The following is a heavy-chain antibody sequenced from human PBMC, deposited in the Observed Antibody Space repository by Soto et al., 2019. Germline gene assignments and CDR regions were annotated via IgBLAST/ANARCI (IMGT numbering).Heavy chain of an antibody. J-gene: IGHJ6*02. CDR2: SIPIFRTP. CDR3: ARDKAREQLGGNYYYALDV. CDR1: GDTFSSFA. Sequence: QVHLVQSGAEVKKPGSSVKVSCKASGDTFSSFAISWVRQAPGQGLEWMGGSIPIFRTPKYGQKFQGRVTITADEPTSTAYMELSSLRSDDTAVYYWARDKAREQLGGNYYYALDVWGQGTTVIVSS. V-gene: IGHV1-69*12. D-gene: IGHD1-1*01.